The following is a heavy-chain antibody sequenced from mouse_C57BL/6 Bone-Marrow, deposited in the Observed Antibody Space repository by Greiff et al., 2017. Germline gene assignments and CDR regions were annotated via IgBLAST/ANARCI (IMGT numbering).Heavy chain of an antibody. V-gene: IGHV1-69*01. CDR3: AREKSSPLEWYFDV. Sequence: QVQLQQPGAELVMPAASVKLSCKASGYTFTSYWMHWVKQRPGQGLEWIGEIDPSDSSTNYTQKFNGKSTLTVDKSSSTAYMQLSSLTSEDSAVYYCAREKSSPLEWYFDVWGTGTTVTVSS. D-gene: IGHD1-3*01. CDR1: GYTFTSYW. J-gene: IGHJ1*03. CDR2: IDPSDSST.